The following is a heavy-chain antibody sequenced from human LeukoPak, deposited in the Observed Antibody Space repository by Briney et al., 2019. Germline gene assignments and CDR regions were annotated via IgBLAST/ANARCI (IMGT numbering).Heavy chain of an antibody. D-gene: IGHD3-22*01. J-gene: IGHJ4*02. V-gene: IGHV3-7*01. CDR2: IKRDGSEK. CDR1: GFTFSSYW. Sequence: PGGSLRLSCAASGFTFSSYWMSWVRQAPGKGLEWVANIKRDGSEKYYVDSVKGRFTISRDNAKNSLYLQMNSLRAEDTAVYYCARVDSVRTLYYFDYWGQGTLVTVSS. CDR3: ARVDSVRTLYYFDY.